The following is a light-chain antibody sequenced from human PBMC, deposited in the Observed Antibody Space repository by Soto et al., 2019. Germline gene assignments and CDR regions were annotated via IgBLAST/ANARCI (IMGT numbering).Light chain of an antibody. Sequence: QSVLTQPPSASGAPGQRVTISCSGSSSNIGRNAVNWYQQLPGTVPKLLIYGNYQRPSGVPDRFSGSESATSASLVISGLQAEDEGDYYCASWDDSLKSWVFGGGTKLTVL. CDR3: ASWDDSLKSWV. J-gene: IGLJ3*02. V-gene: IGLV1-44*01. CDR2: GNY. CDR1: SSNIGRNA.